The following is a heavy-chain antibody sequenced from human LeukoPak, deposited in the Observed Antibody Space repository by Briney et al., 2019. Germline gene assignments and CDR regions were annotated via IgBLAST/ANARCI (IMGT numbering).Heavy chain of an antibody. Sequence: SETLSLTCAVYGGSFSGYYWSWIRQPPGKGLEWIGYIYYSGSTNYNPSLKSRVTISVDTSKNQFSLKLSSVTAADTAVYYCARDLVVVHAFDIWGQGTMVTVSS. CDR2: IYYSGST. CDR1: GGSFSGYY. V-gene: IGHV4-59*01. D-gene: IGHD2-2*01. CDR3: ARDLVVVHAFDI. J-gene: IGHJ3*02.